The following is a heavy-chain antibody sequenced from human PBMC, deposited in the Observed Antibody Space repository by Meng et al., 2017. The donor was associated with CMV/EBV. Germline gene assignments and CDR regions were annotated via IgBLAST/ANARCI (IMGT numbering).Heavy chain of an antibody. Sequence: GESLKISCAASGFTFSSYEMNWVRQAPGKGLEWVSYISSSGSTIYYADSVKGRFIISRDNSKNTLSLQVNSLRPEDTAVYYCAREIGTAAGRFDYWGQGSLVTVSS. J-gene: IGHJ4*02. CDR2: ISSSGSTI. D-gene: IGHD6-25*01. V-gene: IGHV3-48*03. CDR3: AREIGTAAGRFDY. CDR1: GFTFSSYE.